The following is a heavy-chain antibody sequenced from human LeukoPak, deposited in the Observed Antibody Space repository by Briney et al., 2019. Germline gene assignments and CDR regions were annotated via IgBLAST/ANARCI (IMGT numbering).Heavy chain of an antibody. V-gene: IGHV3-66*01. D-gene: IGHD2-15*01. J-gene: IGHJ4*02. CDR3: LVAGSVEWTEDY. Sequence: GGSLRLSCAASGFTVSRNYMSWVRQAPGKGLGWGSVIYSGGSTYYADSVKGRFTISRDNSKNTLYLQMNSLRAEDTAVYYCLVAGSVEWTEDYWGQGTLVTVSP. CDR2: IYSGGST. CDR1: GFTVSRNY.